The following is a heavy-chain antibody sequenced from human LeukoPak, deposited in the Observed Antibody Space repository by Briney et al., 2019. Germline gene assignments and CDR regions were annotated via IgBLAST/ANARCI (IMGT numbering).Heavy chain of an antibody. J-gene: IGHJ4*02. Sequence: GGTLRLSRAASGFTFSSYGMSWVRQAPGKGLEWVANIKYDGSEKYHVDSVKGRFTISRDNAKNSLYLQMNSLRAEDTAVYYCARALDSLYSSGWPSAGYWGQGTLVTVSS. V-gene: IGHV3-7*01. CDR1: GFTFSSYG. CDR3: ARALDSLYSSGWPSAGY. D-gene: IGHD6-19*01. CDR2: IKYDGSEK.